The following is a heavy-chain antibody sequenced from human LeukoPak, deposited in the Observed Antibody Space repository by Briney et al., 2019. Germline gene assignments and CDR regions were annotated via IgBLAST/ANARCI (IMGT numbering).Heavy chain of an antibody. D-gene: IGHD3-10*01. J-gene: IGHJ6*03. CDR3: ARAPKMVRSYYYYMDV. V-gene: IGHV1-69*13. CDR2: IIPIFGTA. Sequence: SVKVSCKASGGTFSSYAISWVRQAPGQGLEWMGGIIPIFGTANYAQKFQGRVTITADESTSTAYMELSSLRSEDTAVYYCARAPKMVRSYYYYMDVWGKGTTVTISS. CDR1: GGTFSSYA.